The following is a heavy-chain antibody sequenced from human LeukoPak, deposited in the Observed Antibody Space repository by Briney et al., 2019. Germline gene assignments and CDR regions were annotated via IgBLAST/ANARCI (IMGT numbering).Heavy chain of an antibody. D-gene: IGHD3-9*01. CDR2: INPSGGST. J-gene: IGHJ2*01. Sequence: ASVKVSCKASGYTFTSYYMHWVRQAPGQGLEWMGIINPSGGSTSYAQKFQGRVTMTRDTSTSTVYMELSSLRSEDTAVYYCARYSPTHYDILTGYYWYFDLWGRGTLVTVSS. V-gene: IGHV1-46*01. CDR1: GYTFTSYY. CDR3: ARYSPTHYDILTGYYWYFDL.